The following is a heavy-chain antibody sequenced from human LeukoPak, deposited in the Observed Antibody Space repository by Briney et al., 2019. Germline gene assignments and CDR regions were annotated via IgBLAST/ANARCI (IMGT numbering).Heavy chain of an antibody. CDR3: AGGMAGVAAAN. D-gene: IGHD3-3*01. CDR1: GGSISSYY. V-gene: IGHV4-59*01. Sequence: PSETLSLTCTVSGGSISSYYWSWIRQPPGKGLEWIGYIYYSGSTNYNPFLKGRVTISVDTSKNQFSLKLSSATAADTAVYYCAGGMAGVAAANWGQGTLVTVSS. J-gene: IGHJ4*02. CDR2: IYYSGST.